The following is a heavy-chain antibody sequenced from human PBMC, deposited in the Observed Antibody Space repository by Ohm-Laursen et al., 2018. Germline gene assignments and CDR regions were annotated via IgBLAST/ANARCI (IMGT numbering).Heavy chain of an antibody. CDR2: ISWNSDTT. Sequence: SLRLSCSASGFTFEEYSMHWVRHAPGKGLEWVAGISWNSDTTGYADSVKGRFTISRDNAKKSVYLQMNSLRPEDTALYYCAKVGGLGSYYKNPLDVWGQGIVVTVSS. D-gene: IGHD3-10*01. V-gene: IGHV3-9*01. J-gene: IGHJ4*02. CDR3: AKVGGLGSYYKNPLDV. CDR1: GFTFEEYS.